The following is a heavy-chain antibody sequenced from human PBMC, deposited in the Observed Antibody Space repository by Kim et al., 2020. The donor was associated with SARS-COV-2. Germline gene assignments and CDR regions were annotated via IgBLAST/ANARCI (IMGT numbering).Heavy chain of an antibody. V-gene: IGHV3-9*01. CDR3: AKEMTKDYYGMDV. D-gene: IGHD4-17*01. Sequence: YADSVKGLFTNSRDNAKNSLYLQMNSLRAEDTALYYCAKEMTKDYYGMDVWGQGTTVTVSS. J-gene: IGHJ6*02.